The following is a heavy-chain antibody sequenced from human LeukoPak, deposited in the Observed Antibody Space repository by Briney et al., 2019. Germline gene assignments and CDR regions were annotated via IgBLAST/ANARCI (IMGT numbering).Heavy chain of an antibody. Sequence: ASVKVSCKASGGTFSSYAISWVRQAPGQGLEWMGGIIPTFGTTNYVQKFLGRVTITADVSTSTVYMELSSLNSEDTAMYYCARHPDYFDGSGYYFWNWFDPWGQGTLVTVSS. CDR2: IIPTFGTT. CDR1: GGTFSSYA. CDR3: ARHPDYFDGSGYYFWNWFDP. J-gene: IGHJ5*02. D-gene: IGHD3-22*01. V-gene: IGHV1-69*13.